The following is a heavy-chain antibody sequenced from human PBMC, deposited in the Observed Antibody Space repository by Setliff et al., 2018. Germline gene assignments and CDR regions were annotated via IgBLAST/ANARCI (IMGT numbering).Heavy chain of an antibody. D-gene: IGHD5-12*01. Sequence: SVKVSCKASGGTFRSYGISWVRQAPGQGLEWMGGTIPMFGSANYAQKFQGRVTIITDEFTGTAYMEMSSLRTGDTAVYYCAREGVDIRSSTDYRYYMDVWGKGTTVTVSS. CDR3: AREGVDIRSSTDYRYYMDV. J-gene: IGHJ6*03. CDR1: GGTFRSYG. V-gene: IGHV1-69*05. CDR2: TIPMFGSA.